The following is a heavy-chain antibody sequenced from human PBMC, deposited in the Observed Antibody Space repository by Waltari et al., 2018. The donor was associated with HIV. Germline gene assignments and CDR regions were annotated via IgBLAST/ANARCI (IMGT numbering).Heavy chain of an antibody. CDR3: ASRGGTVTTRRFDP. V-gene: IGHV4-39*01. CDR1: GGSISSSPYH. D-gene: IGHD4-17*01. J-gene: IGHJ5*02. Sequence: QLQLQESGPGLVKPSETLSLTCTVSGGSISSSPYHWGWIRQPPGKCLEWIVIIYYSGSTYANPSLKSRVTISVDTSKNQFSLKLSSVTAADTAVYYCASRGGTVTTRRFDPWGQGTLVTVSS. CDR2: IYYSGST.